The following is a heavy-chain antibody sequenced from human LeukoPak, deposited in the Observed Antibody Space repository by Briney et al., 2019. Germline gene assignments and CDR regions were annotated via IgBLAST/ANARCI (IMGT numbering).Heavy chain of an antibody. CDR2: IYYSGTT. Sequence: PSETLSLTCTVSGGSISHYYWSWIRHPPGKGLEWIGYIYYSGTTNYNPSFKSRVTISVDTSKNQFSLKLNSVTAADTAVYYCAREDPQTKVPEGMDVWGQGTTVTVSS. D-gene: IGHD4/OR15-4a*01. V-gene: IGHV4-59*01. J-gene: IGHJ6*02. CDR1: GGSISHYY. CDR3: AREDPQTKVPEGMDV.